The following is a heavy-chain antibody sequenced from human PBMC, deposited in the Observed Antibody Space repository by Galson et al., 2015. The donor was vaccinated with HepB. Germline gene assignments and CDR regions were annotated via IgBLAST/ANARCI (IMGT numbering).Heavy chain of an antibody. D-gene: IGHD2-2*02. J-gene: IGHJ4*02. V-gene: IGHV3-33*01. Sequence: SLRLSCAASGFTFSSYGMHWVRQAPGKGLEWVAVIWYDGSNKYYADSVKGRFTISRDNSKNTLYLQMNSLRAEDTAVYYCARESCSSTSCYSRLVYWGQGTLVTVSS. CDR2: IWYDGSNK. CDR1: GFTFSSYG. CDR3: ARESCSSTSCYSRLVY.